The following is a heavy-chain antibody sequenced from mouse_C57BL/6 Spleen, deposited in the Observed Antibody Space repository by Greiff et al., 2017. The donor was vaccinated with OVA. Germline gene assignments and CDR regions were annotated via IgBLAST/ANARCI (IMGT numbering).Heavy chain of an antibody. J-gene: IGHJ3*01. CDR1: GYTFTSYW. V-gene: IGHV1-69*01. D-gene: IGHD2-4*01. CDR2: IDPSDSYT. CDR3: AREGVYDYDDGFAY. Sequence: QVQLQQPGAELVMPGASVKLSCKASGYTFTSYWMHWVKQRPGQGLEWIGEIDPSDSYTNYNQKFKGKSTLTVDKSSSTAYMQLSSLTSEDSAVYYCAREGVYDYDDGFAYWGQGTLGTVAA.